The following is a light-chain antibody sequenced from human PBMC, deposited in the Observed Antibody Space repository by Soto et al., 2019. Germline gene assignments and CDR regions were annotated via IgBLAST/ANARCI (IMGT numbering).Light chain of an antibody. J-gene: IGLJ3*02. CDR1: SGHSDYA. CDR3: QTWGTGTQV. CDR2: LNSDGSH. Sequence: QPVLTQSPSASASLGASVKLTCTLSSGHSDYAIAWHQQQPEGGPRYLMKLNSDGSHSKGDGIPDRFSGSSSGAERYLTISNLQSEDEAEYYCQTWGTGTQVFAGGTKVTVL. V-gene: IGLV4-69*01.